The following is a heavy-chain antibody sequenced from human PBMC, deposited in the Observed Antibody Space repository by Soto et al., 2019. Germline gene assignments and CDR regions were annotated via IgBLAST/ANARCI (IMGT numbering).Heavy chain of an antibody. CDR1: GGSISSGGYY. J-gene: IGHJ5*02. Sequence: SETLSLTCTVSGGSISSGGYYWSWIRQHPGKGLEWIGYIYYSGSTYYNPSLKSRVTISVDTSKNQFSLKLSSVTAADTAVYYCARAFVRNTMVRVNPSGFDPWGQGTLVTVSS. CDR2: IYYSGST. CDR3: ARAFVRNTMVRVNPSGFDP. V-gene: IGHV4-31*03. D-gene: IGHD3-10*01.